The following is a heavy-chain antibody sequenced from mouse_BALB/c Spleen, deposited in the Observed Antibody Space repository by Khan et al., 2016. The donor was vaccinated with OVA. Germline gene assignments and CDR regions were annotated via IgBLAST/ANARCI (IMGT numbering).Heavy chain of an antibody. D-gene: IGHD2-4*01. J-gene: IGHJ3*01. Sequence: EVQLQESGPGLVKPSQSLSLTCTVTGYSITSEYAWNWIRHFPGNKLEWMGYINYSGNTRYTPSLKSRISITRDTSKNQFFLQLNSVTTDDTATDYGTRKDYYDYDPFTYWGQGTLVTVSA. CDR2: INYSGNT. CDR3: TRKDYYDYDPFTY. CDR1: GYSITSEYA. V-gene: IGHV3-2*02.